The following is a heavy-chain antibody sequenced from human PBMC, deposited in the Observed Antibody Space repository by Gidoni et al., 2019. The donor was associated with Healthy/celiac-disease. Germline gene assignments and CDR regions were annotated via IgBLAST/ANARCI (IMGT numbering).Heavy chain of an antibody. Sequence: EVQLVESGGGWVKPGGSLRLSWAASGFTFSNAWMSGVRQAPGEGLGWVGRFKRKTDGGTTDYAAPVKGRFTISRDDSKNTLYLQMNSLKTEDTAVYYCTTDWDTAGLQPGDYWGQGTLVTVSS. CDR3: TTDWDTAGLQPGDY. CDR1: GFTFSNAW. V-gene: IGHV3-15*01. J-gene: IGHJ4*02. CDR2: FKRKTDGGTT. D-gene: IGHD5-18*01.